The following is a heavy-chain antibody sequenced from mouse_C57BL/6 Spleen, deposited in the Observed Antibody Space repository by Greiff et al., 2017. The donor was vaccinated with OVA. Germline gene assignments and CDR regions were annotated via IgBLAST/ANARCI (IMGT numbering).Heavy chain of an antibody. CDR3: ARGYDYDEGHWYFDV. CDR1: GYTFTSYW. Sequence: VQLQQPGAELVKPGASVKLSCKASGYTFTSYWMHWVKQRPGQGLEWIGMIHPNSGSTNYNEKFKSKATLTVDKSSSTAYMQLSSLTSEDSAVYYCARGYDYDEGHWYFDVWGTGTTVTVSS. D-gene: IGHD2-4*01. J-gene: IGHJ1*03. V-gene: IGHV1-64*01. CDR2: IHPNSGST.